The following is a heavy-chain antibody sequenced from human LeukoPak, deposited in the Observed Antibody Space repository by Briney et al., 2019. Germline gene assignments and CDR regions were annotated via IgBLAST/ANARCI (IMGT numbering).Heavy chain of an antibody. Sequence: GVSLRLSCAASGFTVSNHYMNWVRQAPGKGLEGVSDIYSGGSTYDADSVKGRFTISRDNSKNTLYLQMNSLSAEDTAVYYCATYAFWGQGPLVTVSS. V-gene: IGHV3-53*01. CDR3: ATYAF. D-gene: IGHD2-2*01. CDR2: IYSGGST. CDR1: GFTVSNHY. J-gene: IGHJ4*02.